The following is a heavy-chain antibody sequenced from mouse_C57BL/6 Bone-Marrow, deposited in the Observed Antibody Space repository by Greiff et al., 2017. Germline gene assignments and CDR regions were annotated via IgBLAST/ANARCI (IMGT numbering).Heavy chain of an antibody. Sequence: EVKLEESGPGLVKPSQSLSLTCSVTGYSITSGYYWNWIRQFPGNKLEWMGYISYDGSNNYNPSLKNRISITRDTSKNQFFLKLNSVTTEDTATYYCARGDLVRGYFDVWGTGTTVTVSS. D-gene: IGHD1-1*01. CDR2: ISYDGSN. CDR1: GYSITSGYY. V-gene: IGHV3-6*01. J-gene: IGHJ1*03. CDR3: ARGDLVRGYFDV.